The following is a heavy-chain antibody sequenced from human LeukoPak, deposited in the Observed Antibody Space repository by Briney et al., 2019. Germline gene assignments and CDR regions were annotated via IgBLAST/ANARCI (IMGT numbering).Heavy chain of an antibody. J-gene: IGHJ4*02. CDR2: IKEDGGDK. CDR1: GFTFSKSW. Sequence: AGGPLRLSCAASGFTFSKSWMTWVRQAPGKGLQWVAHIKEDGGDKYYVDSVKGRFTISRDNGKTSVYLQMNSLRAEDTAVYYCATWSSGWQFDYWGQGILVSVSS. V-gene: IGHV3-7*05. CDR3: ATWSSGWQFDY. D-gene: IGHD6-19*01.